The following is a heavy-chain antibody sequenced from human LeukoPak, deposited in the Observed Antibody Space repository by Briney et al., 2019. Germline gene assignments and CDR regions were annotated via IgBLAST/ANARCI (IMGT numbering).Heavy chain of an antibody. CDR2: INPNSGGT. CDR1: GYTFTSYG. CDR3: ARDHSITMVRGASNWFDP. Sequence: GASVKVSCKASGYTFTSYGISWVRQAPGQGLEWMGWINPNSGGTNYAQKFQGRVTMTRDTSISTAYMELSRLRSDDTAVYYCARDHSITMVRGASNWFDPWGQGTLVTVSS. J-gene: IGHJ5*02. V-gene: IGHV1-2*02. D-gene: IGHD3-10*01.